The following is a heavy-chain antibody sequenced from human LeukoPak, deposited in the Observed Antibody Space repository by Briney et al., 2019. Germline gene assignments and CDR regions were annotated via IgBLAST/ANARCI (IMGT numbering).Heavy chain of an antibody. CDR2: IYYSGST. V-gene: IGHV4-59*06. Sequence: SETLSLTCTVSGGSISSYYWSWIRQHPGKGLEWIGYIYYSGSTYYNPSLRSRVTISVDTSKNQFSLKLSSVTAADTAVYYCARDTADYGGNGIDYWGQGTLVTVSS. CDR1: GGSISSYY. D-gene: IGHD4-23*01. CDR3: ARDTADYGGNGIDY. J-gene: IGHJ4*02.